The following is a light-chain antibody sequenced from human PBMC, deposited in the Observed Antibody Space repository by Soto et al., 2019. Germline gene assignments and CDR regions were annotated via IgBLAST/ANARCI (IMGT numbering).Light chain of an antibody. CDR2: EVS. J-gene: IGLJ2*01. CDR1: SSDVGGYNY. V-gene: IGLV2-8*01. CDR3: SSDAGSNNLV. Sequence: QSVLTQPPSASGSPGQSVTISCTGTSSDVGGYNYVSWYQQYPGKAPKLMIYEVSKRPSGVPDRFSGSKSGNTASLTVAGRKAEEEADYYCSSDAGSNNLVFGGGTKVTVL.